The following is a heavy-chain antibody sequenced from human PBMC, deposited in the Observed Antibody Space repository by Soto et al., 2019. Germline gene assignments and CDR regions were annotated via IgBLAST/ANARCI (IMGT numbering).Heavy chain of an antibody. Sequence: GASVKVSCKASGGTFSSYAISWVRQAPGQGLEWMGGIIPIFGTANYAQKFQGRVTIIADESTSTAYMELSSLRSEDTAVYYCASNPYYYDSSGYYWAFDYWGQGTLVTVSS. D-gene: IGHD3-22*01. CDR2: IIPIFGTA. V-gene: IGHV1-69*13. CDR1: GGTFSSYA. CDR3: ASNPYYYDSSGYYWAFDY. J-gene: IGHJ4*02.